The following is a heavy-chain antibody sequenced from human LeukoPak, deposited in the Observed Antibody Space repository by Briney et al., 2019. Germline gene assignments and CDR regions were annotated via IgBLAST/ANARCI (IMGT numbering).Heavy chain of an antibody. J-gene: IGHJ4*02. V-gene: IGHV3-23*01. D-gene: IGHD4-23*01. Sequence: PGGSLRLSCAASGFTFSNYAMTWVRQAPGKGLEWVSALSGRGDSTYYADSVKGRFTISRDNAKNSLYLQMNSLRAEDTAVYYCARDYGGSSPFDYWGQGTLVTVSS. CDR2: LSGRGDST. CDR3: ARDYGGSSPFDY. CDR1: GFTFSNYA.